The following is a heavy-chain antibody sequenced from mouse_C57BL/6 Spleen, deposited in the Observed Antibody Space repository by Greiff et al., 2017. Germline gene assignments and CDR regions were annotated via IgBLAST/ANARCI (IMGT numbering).Heavy chain of an antibody. CDR3: VRRGVTTGYAMDY. CDR1: GFSFNTYA. J-gene: IGHJ4*01. Sequence: EVMLVESGGGLVQPKGSLKLSCAASGFSFNTYAMNWVRQAPGKGLEWVARIRSKSNNYATYYADSVKDRFTISRDDSESMLYLQMNNLKTEDTAMYYCVRRGVTTGYAMDYWGQGTSVTVSS. D-gene: IGHD2-2*01. CDR2: IRSKSNNYAT. V-gene: IGHV10-1*01.